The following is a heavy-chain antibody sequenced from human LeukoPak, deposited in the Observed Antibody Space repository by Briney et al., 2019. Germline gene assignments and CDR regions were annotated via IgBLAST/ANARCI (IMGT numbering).Heavy chain of an antibody. Sequence: ASVKVSCKASGYTFTSYGISWVRQAPGQGLEWMGWISAYNGNTNYAQKLQGRVTMTTDTSTSTTYMELRSLRSDDTAVYYCARRGYCSGGSCYSSKNYYYYYYMDVWGKGTTVTVSS. D-gene: IGHD2-15*01. CDR3: ARRGYCSGGSCYSSKNYYYYYYMDV. V-gene: IGHV1-18*01. CDR2: ISAYNGNT. J-gene: IGHJ6*03. CDR1: GYTFTSYG.